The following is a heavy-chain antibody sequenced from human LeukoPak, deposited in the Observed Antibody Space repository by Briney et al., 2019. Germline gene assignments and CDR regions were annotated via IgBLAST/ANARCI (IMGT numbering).Heavy chain of an antibody. J-gene: IGHJ4*02. CDR2: INHSGST. V-gene: IGHV4-34*01. D-gene: IGHD3-16*02. CDR1: GGSFSGYY. Sequence: SETLSLTCAVYGGSFSGYYWSWIRQPPGKGLEWFGEINHSGSTNYNPSLKSRVTISVDTSKNQFSLKLSSVTAADTAVYYCAMGQLSFYYFDYWGQGTLVTVSS. CDR3: AMGQLSFYYFDY.